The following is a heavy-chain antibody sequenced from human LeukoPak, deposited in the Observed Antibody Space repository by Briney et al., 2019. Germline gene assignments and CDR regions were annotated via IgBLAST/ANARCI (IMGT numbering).Heavy chain of an antibody. CDR1: GYTLTELS. Sequence: ASVTVSCKVSGYTLTELSMHWVRQAPGKGLEWMGGFDPEDGETIYAQKFQGRVTMTEDTSTDTAYMELSSLRSEDTAVYYCATDGLLWFGELFYWGQGTLVTVSS. J-gene: IGHJ4*02. V-gene: IGHV1-24*01. CDR3: ATDGLLWFGELFY. CDR2: FDPEDGET. D-gene: IGHD3-10*01.